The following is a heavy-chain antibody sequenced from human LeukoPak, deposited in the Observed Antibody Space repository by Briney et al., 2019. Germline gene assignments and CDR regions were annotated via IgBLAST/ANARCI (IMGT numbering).Heavy chain of an antibody. J-gene: IGHJ4*02. D-gene: IGHD5-18*01. V-gene: IGHV3-33*06. CDR3: AKARVAMVDY. Sequence: GGSLRLSCAASGFTFSSYGMHWVRQAPGKGLEWVADIWYDGSNKYYADSVKGRFTISRDNSKNTLYLQMNSLRAEDTAVYYCAKARVAMVDYWGQGTLVTVSS. CDR2: IWYDGSNK. CDR1: GFTFSSYG.